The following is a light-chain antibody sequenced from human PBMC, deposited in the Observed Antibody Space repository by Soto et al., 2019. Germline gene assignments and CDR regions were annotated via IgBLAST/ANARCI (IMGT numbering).Light chain of an antibody. CDR1: QSISSY. Sequence: DIQMTQSPSSLSASVGDRVTITCRASQSISSYLNWYQQKPGKAPKVLIYSASSLQSGVPSRFSGRGSGTDFTLTISSLQPEDFATYYCQQYHSYPWTFGQGTKVDI. V-gene: IGKV1-39*01. J-gene: IGKJ1*01. CDR2: SAS. CDR3: QQYHSYPWT.